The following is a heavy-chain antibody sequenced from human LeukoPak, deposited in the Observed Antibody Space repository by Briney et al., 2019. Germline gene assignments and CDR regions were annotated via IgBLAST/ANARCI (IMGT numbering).Heavy chain of an antibody. V-gene: IGHV3-48*04. Sequence: GGSLRLSCTASGFPFSDYRMNWVRQAPGKGLEWISYIGISSGNTKYADSVKGRFTISADNARNSLYLQMNSERVEYTSVYYCARDHNFAFDNWGQGTLVSVSS. CDR2: IGISSGNT. CDR1: GFPFSDYR. CDR3: ARDHNFAFDN. J-gene: IGHJ4*02. D-gene: IGHD1-1*01.